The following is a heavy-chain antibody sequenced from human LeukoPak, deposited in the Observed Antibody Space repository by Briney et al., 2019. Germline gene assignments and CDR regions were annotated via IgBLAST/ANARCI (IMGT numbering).Heavy chain of an antibody. Sequence: GSLRLSCAASGFTFSSYAMSWVRQAPGKGLEWVSAISGSGGSTYYADSVKGRFTISRDNSKNTLYLQMNSLRAEDTAVYYCAKDHYYDSSGYCFDYWGQGTLVTVSS. V-gene: IGHV3-23*01. CDR2: ISGSGGST. D-gene: IGHD3-22*01. CDR3: AKDHYYDSSGYCFDY. J-gene: IGHJ4*02. CDR1: GFTFSSYA.